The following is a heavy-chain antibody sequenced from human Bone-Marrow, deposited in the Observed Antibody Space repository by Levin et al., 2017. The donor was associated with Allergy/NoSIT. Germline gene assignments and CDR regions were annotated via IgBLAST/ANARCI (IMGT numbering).Heavy chain of an antibody. CDR1: GGSVTSGSNY. V-gene: IGHV4-61*01. CDR2: VHYSGST. CDR3: ARAGTATVLEWYFDL. D-gene: IGHD5-18*01. Sequence: NTSETLSLTCTVSGGSVTSGSNYWIRQPPGKGLEWVGYVHYSGSTNYNPSFKSRVTISVDTSKNQFSLRLNSVIAADTAVYYCARAGTATVLEWYFDLWGRGTLVTVSS. J-gene: IGHJ2*01.